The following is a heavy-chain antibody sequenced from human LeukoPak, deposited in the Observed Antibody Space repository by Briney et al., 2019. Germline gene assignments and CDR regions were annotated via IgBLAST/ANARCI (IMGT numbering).Heavy chain of an antibody. J-gene: IGHJ4*02. D-gene: IGHD4-17*01. CDR2: ISSSSSYI. V-gene: IGHV3-21*01. CDR3: ARDYGDYKGDFDY. Sequence: GGSLRLSCAASGFTFSSYSMNWVRQAPGKGLEWVSSISSSSSYIYYADSVKGRFTISRANAKNSLYLQMNSLRAEDTAVYYCARDYGDYKGDFDYWGQGTLVTVSS. CDR1: GFTFSSYS.